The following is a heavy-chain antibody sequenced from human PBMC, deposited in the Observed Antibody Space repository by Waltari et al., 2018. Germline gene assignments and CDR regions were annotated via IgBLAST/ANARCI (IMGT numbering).Heavy chain of an antibody. J-gene: IGHJ3*02. D-gene: IGHD1-26*01. CDR1: GYTFTDYY. V-gene: IGHV1-69-2*01. CDR3: ATGGTWELLRRGAFDI. CDR2: VDPEDGET. Sequence: EVQLVQSGAEVKKPGATVKISCKVSGYTFTDYYMHWVQQAPGKGLEWMGLVDPEDGETIYAEKFQGRGTITADTCTDTAYMELSSLRSEDTAVYYCATGGTWELLRRGAFDIWGQGTMVTVSS.